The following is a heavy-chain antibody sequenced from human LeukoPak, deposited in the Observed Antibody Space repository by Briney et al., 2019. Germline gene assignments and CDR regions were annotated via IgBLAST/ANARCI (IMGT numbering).Heavy chain of an antibody. CDR3: ARSANCGGDCYSDWFDP. J-gene: IGHJ5*02. CDR2: INPSGGST. Sequence: AAVKVSCKASGYTFTGYYMHWVRQAPGQGLEWMGIINPSGGSTSYAQKFQGRVTMTRDMSTSTVYMELSSLRSEDTAVYYCARSANCGGDCYSDWFDPWGQGTLVTVSS. CDR1: GYTFTGYY. V-gene: IGHV1-46*01. D-gene: IGHD2-21*02.